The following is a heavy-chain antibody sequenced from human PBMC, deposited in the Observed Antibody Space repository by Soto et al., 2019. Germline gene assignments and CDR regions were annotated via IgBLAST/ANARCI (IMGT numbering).Heavy chain of an antibody. J-gene: IGHJ4*02. CDR2: ISHDGRNT. CDR1: GFTFSDYA. Sequence: VQLVESGGGMVQPGRSLRLSCAASGFTFSDYAMHWVRQAPGKGLEWVAVISHDGRNTHYADSVKGRFTISRDSSKKTVSLEMTSLRAEDTAVYYCAKGGRQWLVTSDFNYWGQGALVTVSS. V-gene: IGHV3-30*18. CDR3: AKGGRQWLVTSDFNY. D-gene: IGHD6-19*01.